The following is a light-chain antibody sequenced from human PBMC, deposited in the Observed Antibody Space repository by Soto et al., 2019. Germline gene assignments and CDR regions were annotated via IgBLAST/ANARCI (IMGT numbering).Light chain of an antibody. J-gene: IGKJ1*01. CDR1: QSVSDY. Sequence: DIQMTQSPSSLSASVGDRVTITCRASQSVSDYLNWYQKKPGQAPRIVIYAASSLQSGVPPRFSGSGSETHFTLTISSLQPEDFATYYCQQTYSFPWTFGQGTTVDVK. CDR2: AAS. CDR3: QQTYSFPWT. V-gene: IGKV1-39*01.